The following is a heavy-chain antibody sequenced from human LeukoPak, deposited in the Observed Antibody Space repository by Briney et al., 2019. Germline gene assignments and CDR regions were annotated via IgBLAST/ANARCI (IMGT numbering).Heavy chain of an antibody. V-gene: IGHV4-38-2*02. CDR2: MYHTGST. Sequence: SETLSLTCTVSGYSMSSGYYWGWIRQPPERGLEWIGSMYHTGSTYYNPSLKSRATISVDTSKNQFYLKLSSVTAADTAVYYCAREATRGNDYWGQGTLVTVSS. CDR3: AREATRGNDY. D-gene: IGHD3-10*01. CDR1: GYSMSSGYY. J-gene: IGHJ4*02.